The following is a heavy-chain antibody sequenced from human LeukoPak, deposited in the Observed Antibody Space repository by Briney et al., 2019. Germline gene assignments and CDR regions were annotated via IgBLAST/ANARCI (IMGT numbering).Heavy chain of an antibody. J-gene: IGHJ4*02. V-gene: IGHV1-69*05. Sequence: ASVKVSCKASGGTFSSYAISWVRQAPGQGLEWMGGIIPIFGTANYAQKLQGRVTMTTDTSTSTAYMELRSLRSDDTAVYYCARAPDTAMDLFDYWGQGTLVTVSS. CDR1: GGTFSSYA. CDR2: IIPIFGTA. CDR3: ARAPDTAMDLFDY. D-gene: IGHD5-18*01.